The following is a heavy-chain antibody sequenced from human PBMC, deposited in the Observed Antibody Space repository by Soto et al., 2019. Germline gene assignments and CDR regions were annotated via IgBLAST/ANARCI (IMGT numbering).Heavy chain of an antibody. D-gene: IGHD3-10*01. CDR1: GFVFKDSS. Sequence: EVLLVESGGGLVQPGGSLKLSCAASGFVFKDSSIHWVRQASGKGLEWVGRIRDRAFSYATAYAASVKGRFTISRDDSTNTAYLQMNSLKTEDTAIYYCTRLISAAPDYWDQGTLVTVSS. CDR2: IRDRAFSYAT. CDR3: TRLISAAPDY. V-gene: IGHV3-73*01. J-gene: IGHJ4*02.